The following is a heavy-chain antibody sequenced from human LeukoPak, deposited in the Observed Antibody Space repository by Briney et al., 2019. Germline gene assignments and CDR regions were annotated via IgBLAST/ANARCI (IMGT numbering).Heavy chain of an antibody. J-gene: IGHJ4*02. CDR2: IYYSGST. CDR3: ARVGSYGYRYYFDY. Sequence: TLSLTCTVSGGSISSGGYYWSWIRQHPGKGLEWIGYIYYSGSTYYNPSLKSRVTISVDTSKNQFSLKLSSVTAADTAVYYCARVGSYGYRYYFDYWGQGTLVTVSS. CDR1: GGSISSGGYY. V-gene: IGHV4-31*03. D-gene: IGHD5-18*01.